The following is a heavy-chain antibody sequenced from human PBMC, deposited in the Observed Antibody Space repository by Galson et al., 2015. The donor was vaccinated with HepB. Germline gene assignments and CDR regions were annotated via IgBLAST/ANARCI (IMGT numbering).Heavy chain of an antibody. D-gene: IGHD2-2*01. CDR1: FTFSSYA. J-gene: IGHJ3*02. Sequence: FTFSSYAMHWVRQAPGKGLEWVAVISYDGSNKYYADSVKGRFTISRDNSKNTLYLQMNSLRAEDTAVYYCARNIVVVPGGGAFDIWGQGTMVTVSS. CDR3: ARNIVVVPGGGAFDI. CDR2: ISYDGSNK. V-gene: IGHV3-30-3*01.